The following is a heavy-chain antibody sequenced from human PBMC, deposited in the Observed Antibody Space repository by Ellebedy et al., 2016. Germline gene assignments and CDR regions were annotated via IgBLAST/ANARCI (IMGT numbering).Heavy chain of an antibody. CDR2: ISNSGST. D-gene: IGHD3-16*02. CDR3: ARSGPSRLGELSLFDY. CDR1: GGSIRSDY. V-gene: IGHV4-59*12. J-gene: IGHJ4*02. Sequence: SETLSLTCTVSGGSIRSDYWSWIRQPPGKGLEWIAYISNSGSTNYNPSLKSRVTISVDTSKNQFSLKLSSVTAADTAVYYCARSGPSRLGELSLFDYWGQGTLVSVSS.